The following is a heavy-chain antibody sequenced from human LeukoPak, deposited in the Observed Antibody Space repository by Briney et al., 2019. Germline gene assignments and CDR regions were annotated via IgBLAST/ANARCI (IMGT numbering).Heavy chain of an antibody. CDR1: GYTFTSDY. Sequence: GASVKVSCKASGYTFTSDYIHWVRQAPGQGLEWLGIINPSGGRTTYGQNFQGRVTMTRDTSTSTVYMELSSLRSEDTAVYYCAIGSRFLDYWGQGTLVTVSP. CDR2: INPSGGRT. V-gene: IGHV1-46*01. J-gene: IGHJ4*02. D-gene: IGHD3-3*01. CDR3: AIGSRFLDY.